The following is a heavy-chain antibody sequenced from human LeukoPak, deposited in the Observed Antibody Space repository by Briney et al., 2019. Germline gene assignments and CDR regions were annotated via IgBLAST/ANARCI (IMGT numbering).Heavy chain of an antibody. D-gene: IGHD3-9*01. J-gene: IGHJ4*02. CDR2: IYYSGST. CDR1: GGSTSSSSYY. Sequence: SETLSLTCTVSGGSTSSSSYYWGWIRQPPGKGLEWIGSIYYSGSTYYNPSLKSRVTISVDTSKNQFSLKLSSVTAADTAVYYCARSTSNSNYDILTGYISTFDYWGQGTLVTVSS. CDR3: ARSTSNSNYDILTGYISTFDY. V-gene: IGHV4-39*01.